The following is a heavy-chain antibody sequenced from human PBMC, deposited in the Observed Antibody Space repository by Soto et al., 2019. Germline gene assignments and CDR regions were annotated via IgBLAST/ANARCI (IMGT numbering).Heavy chain of an antibody. V-gene: IGHV1-18*01. CDR3: AKSPRGEMATD. CDR1: GSTFFNYL. D-gene: IGHD2-21*01. J-gene: IGHJ4*02. Sequence: QVQLVQSGGEVKKPGASVTVSCKAPGSTFFNYLITWVRRAPGQGLEWLAWINTYNGMTDYAKRLQGRVTMTRDTSTSTAYMELRNLGSDDTAVYFCAKSPRGEMATDWGQGTLVTVSS. CDR2: INTYNGMT.